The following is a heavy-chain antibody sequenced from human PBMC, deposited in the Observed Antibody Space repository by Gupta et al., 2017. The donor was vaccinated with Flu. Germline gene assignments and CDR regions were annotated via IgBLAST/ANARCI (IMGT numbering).Heavy chain of an antibody. D-gene: IGHD2-15*01. CDR1: GFIFSHYG. CDR2: IWSDGSYE. J-gene: IGHJ4*02. V-gene: IGHV3-33*06. Sequence: QVQLVESGGGVVQLGTSLRLSCAASGFIFSHYGMHWVRQAPGKGLEWVAIIWSDGSYEYYTDSVKGRFTLSRDNSKNTVYLQMNSLRADDTAVYYCGKSRVSGGGSFLTDYWGPGTLVTVSS. CDR3: GKSRVSGGGSFLTDY.